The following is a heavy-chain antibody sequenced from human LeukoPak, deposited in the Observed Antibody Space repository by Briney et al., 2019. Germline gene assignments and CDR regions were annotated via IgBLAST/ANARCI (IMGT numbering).Heavy chain of an antibody. Sequence: GGSLRLSCAASGFNFGTYSMNWVRQAPGKGLEWLSYINAASDATYYADSVKGRFTISRDNAKNSLYLQMNSLRAEDTAVYYCARDPVHSSGWFAVSYYYMDVWGKGTTVTVSS. V-gene: IGHV3-48*01. CDR3: ARDPVHSSGWFAVSYYYMDV. CDR2: INAASDAT. CDR1: GFNFGTYS. D-gene: IGHD6-19*01. J-gene: IGHJ6*03.